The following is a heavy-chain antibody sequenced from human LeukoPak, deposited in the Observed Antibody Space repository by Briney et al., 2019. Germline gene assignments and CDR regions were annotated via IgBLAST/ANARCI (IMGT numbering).Heavy chain of an antibody. CDR2: INHSGST. J-gene: IGHJ5*02. CDR3: ARPIYYYGSGSYFYWFDP. V-gene: IGHV4-34*01. CDR1: GGSFSGYY. Sequence: SETLSLTCAVYGGSFSGYYWSWIRQPPGKGVEWIGEINHSGSTNYNPSLKSRVTISVDTSKNQFSLKLSSVTAADTAVYYCARPIYYYGSGSYFYWFDPWGQGTLVTVSS. D-gene: IGHD3-10*01.